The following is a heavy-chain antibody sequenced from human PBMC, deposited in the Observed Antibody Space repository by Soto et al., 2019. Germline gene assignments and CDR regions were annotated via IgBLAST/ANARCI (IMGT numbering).Heavy chain of an antibody. J-gene: IGHJ4*01. Sequence: GRSRRLPCAASGFTFSNPCINWSRQAPGKGLEWVGRVKSKNDGGTTDFAAPVKGRFAISRDDSKNMVYLEMNSLQTEDTAIYYCTTDSYITSIIVRFDYWGHGTLVTVSS. V-gene: IGHV3-15*07. CDR2: VKSKNDGGTT. CDR3: TTDSYITSIIVRFDY. D-gene: IGHD3-22*01. CDR1: GFTFSNPC.